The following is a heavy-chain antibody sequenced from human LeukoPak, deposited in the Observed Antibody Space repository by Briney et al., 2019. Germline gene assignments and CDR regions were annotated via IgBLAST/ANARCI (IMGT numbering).Heavy chain of an antibody. J-gene: IGHJ6*04. CDR1: GFTVSSNY. Sequence: GGSLRLSCAASGFTVSSNYMNWVRQAPGKGLEWVSVIYSGGSTYYADSVKGRFTISRDNSKNTLYLQMNSLRAEDTAVYYCARGLARFGELFVGMDVWGKGTTVTVSS. CDR2: IYSGGST. D-gene: IGHD3-10*01. CDR3: ARGLARFGELFVGMDV. V-gene: IGHV3-53*01.